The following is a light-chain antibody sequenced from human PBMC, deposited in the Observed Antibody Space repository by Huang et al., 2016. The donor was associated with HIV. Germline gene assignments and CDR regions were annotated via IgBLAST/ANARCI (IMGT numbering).Light chain of an antibody. V-gene: IGKV3-11*01. CDR1: QSVSRY. CDR2: DAT. CDR3: QQRSNWYT. J-gene: IGKJ2*01. Sequence: EIVLTQSPATLSLSPGERATLSCRASQSVSRYFAWFQQKPGQAPRLLIYDATKRATGSPARFSGSGSGTDFTLTISSLEPEDFAVYYRQQRSNWYTFGQGTQLEIK.